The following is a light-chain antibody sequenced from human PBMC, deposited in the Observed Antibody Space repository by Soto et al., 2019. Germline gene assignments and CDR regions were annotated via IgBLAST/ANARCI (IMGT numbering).Light chain of an antibody. CDR1: QSISSY. Sequence: DIPMTQSPSSLSASVGDRVTITCRASQSISSYLNWYQQKPGKAPKLLIYAASSLQSGVPSRLSGSGSGKDFTLTISSLQPQDFAPYTCQQSYSTPPMYTFGQGTKLEIK. CDR3: QQSYSTPPMYT. J-gene: IGKJ2*01. V-gene: IGKV1-39*01. CDR2: AAS.